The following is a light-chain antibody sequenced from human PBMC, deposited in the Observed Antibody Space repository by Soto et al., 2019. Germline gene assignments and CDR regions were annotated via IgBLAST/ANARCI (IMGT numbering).Light chain of an antibody. CDR3: QQYNSYSWT. Sequence: DIQMTQSPSTLSASVGEMVTITCRASQSISLWLAWYQQKPGKAPRILIYDVSTLESGVPSRFSGSGSGTEFSLTIKSLEPDDVATYYCQQYNSYSWTLGQGTKVDIK. CDR2: DVS. J-gene: IGKJ1*01. V-gene: IGKV1-5*01. CDR1: QSISLW.